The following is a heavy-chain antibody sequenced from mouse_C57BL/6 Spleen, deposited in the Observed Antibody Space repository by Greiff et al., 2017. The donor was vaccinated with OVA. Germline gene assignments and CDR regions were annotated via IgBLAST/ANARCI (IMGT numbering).Heavy chain of an antibody. CDR2: INPNNGGT. CDR3: ARRYYGSSQYYFDY. J-gene: IGHJ2*01. D-gene: IGHD1-1*01. Sequence: EVKLVESGPELVKPGASVKIPCKASGYTFTDYNMDWVKQSHGKSLEWIGDINPNNGGTIYNQKFKGKATLTVDKSSSTAYMELRSLTSEDTAVYYCARRYYGSSQYYFDYWGQGTTLTVSS. V-gene: IGHV1-18*01. CDR1: GYTFTDYN.